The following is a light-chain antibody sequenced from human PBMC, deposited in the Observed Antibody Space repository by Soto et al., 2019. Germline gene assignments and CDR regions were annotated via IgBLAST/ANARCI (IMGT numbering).Light chain of an antibody. CDR3: QQYNNWPFIT. CDR1: QSVRGN. J-gene: IGKJ5*01. CDR2: GAS. V-gene: IGKV3-15*01. Sequence: EIVMTQSPATLSVSPGERATLSCRASQSVRGNLAWYQQRPGQSPRLLIYGASSRATSIPARFGGGGSGTEFTLSISSLQSEDFAVYYCQQYNNWPFITFGQGTRLEIK.